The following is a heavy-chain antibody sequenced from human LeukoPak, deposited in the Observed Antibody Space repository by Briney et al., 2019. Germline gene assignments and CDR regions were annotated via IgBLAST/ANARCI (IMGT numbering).Heavy chain of an antibody. CDR2: INSGSSTI. CDR1: GFTFSDYS. J-gene: IGHJ4*02. V-gene: IGHV3-48*02. CDR3: ARTRSKVGTPTFDY. D-gene: IGHD4-23*01. Sequence: PGGSLRLSCAAAGFTFSDYSMNWVRQAPGKGREWGSYINSGSSTIYYVDSVEGRFTISIDKSKTSLYLQMNSLRDEDTAVYHCARTRSKVGTPTFDYWGQGTLVTVSS.